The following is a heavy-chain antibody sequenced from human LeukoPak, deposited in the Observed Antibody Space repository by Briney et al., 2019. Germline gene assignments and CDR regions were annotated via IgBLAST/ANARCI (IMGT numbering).Heavy chain of an antibody. Sequence: GGSLRLSCAASGFTFSSYAMSWVRQAPGKGLEWVSAISGSGGSAYYADSVKGRFTISRDNSKNTMYLQMNSLRAEDTAVYYCAKAGGSGYYYRGVDYWGQGTLVTVSS. CDR2: ISGSGGSA. D-gene: IGHD3-22*01. J-gene: IGHJ4*02. CDR1: GFTFSSYA. V-gene: IGHV3-23*01. CDR3: AKAGGSGYYYRGVDY.